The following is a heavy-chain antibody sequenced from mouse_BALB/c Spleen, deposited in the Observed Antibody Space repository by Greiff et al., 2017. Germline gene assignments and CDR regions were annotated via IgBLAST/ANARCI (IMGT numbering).Heavy chain of an antibody. Sequence: SGPELVKPGALVKISCKASGYTFTSYDINWVKQRPGQGLEWIGWIYPGDGSTKYNEKFKGKATLTADKSSSTAYMQLSSLTSENSAVYFCARELGSSGSFAYWGQGTLVTVSA. D-gene: IGHD3-1*01. CDR3: ARELGSSGSFAY. CDR2: IYPGDGST. J-gene: IGHJ3*01. CDR1: GYTFTSYD. V-gene: IGHV1S33*01.